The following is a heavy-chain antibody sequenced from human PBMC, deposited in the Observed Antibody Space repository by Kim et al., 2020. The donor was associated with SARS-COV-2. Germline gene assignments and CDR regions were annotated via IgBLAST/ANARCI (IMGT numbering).Heavy chain of an antibody. CDR3: VKGGLWGSYGPDY. D-gene: IGHD5-18*01. Sequence: GGSLRLSCAASGFTFSSYAMSWVRQAPGKGLEWVSAISGSGGSTYYADSVKGRFTISRDNSKNTLYLQMNSLRAEDTAVYYCVKGGLWGSYGPDYWGQGTLVTVSS. CDR2: ISGSGGST. J-gene: IGHJ4*02. V-gene: IGHV3-23*01. CDR1: GFTFSSYA.